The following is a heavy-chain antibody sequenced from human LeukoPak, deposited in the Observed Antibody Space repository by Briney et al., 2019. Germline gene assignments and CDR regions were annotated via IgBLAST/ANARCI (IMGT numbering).Heavy chain of an antibody. D-gene: IGHD3-10*01. CDR1: GGSFSGYY. V-gene: IGHV4-34*01. CDR3: ARVRITMVRGVIIKSFDP. CDR2: INHSGST. Sequence: SETPSLTCAVYGGSFSGYYWSWIRQPPGKGLEWIGEINHSGSTNYNPSLKSRVTISVDTSKNQFSLKLSSVTAADTAVYYCARVRITMVRGVIIKSFDPWGQGTLVTVSS. J-gene: IGHJ5*02.